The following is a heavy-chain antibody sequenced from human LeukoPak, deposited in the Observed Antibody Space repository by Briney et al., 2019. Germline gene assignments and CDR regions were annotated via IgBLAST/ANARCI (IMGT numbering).Heavy chain of an antibody. CDR2: IDHRGDT. Sequence: SETLSLTCAVYGGSFSRYYWSWIRQSPGKGLEWIAEIDHRGDTNYNPSVKSRVTISVDTSKNQFSLKVRSVSAADTAVYYCARGATISETGYFDFWGQGTAVTVSS. CDR3: ARGATISETGYFDF. V-gene: IGHV4-34*01. J-gene: IGHJ4*03. D-gene: IGHD5-24*01. CDR1: GGSFSRYY.